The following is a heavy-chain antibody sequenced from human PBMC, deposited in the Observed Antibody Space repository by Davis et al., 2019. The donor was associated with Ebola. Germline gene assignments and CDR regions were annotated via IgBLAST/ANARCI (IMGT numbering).Heavy chain of an antibody. CDR3: AKYDRIAVAGLFDY. D-gene: IGHD6-19*01. CDR2: ISGSGGST. Sequence: GESLTLSCAASGFTFSSYAMSWVRQAPGKGLEWVSAISGSGGSTYYADSVKGRFTISRDNSKNTLYLQMNSLRAEDTAVYYCAKYDRIAVAGLFDYWGQGTLVTVSS. J-gene: IGHJ4*02. CDR1: GFTFSSYA. V-gene: IGHV3-23*01.